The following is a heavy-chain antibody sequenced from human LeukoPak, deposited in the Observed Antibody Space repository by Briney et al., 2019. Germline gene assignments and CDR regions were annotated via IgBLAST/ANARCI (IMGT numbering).Heavy chain of an antibody. CDR1: GFTFSNYN. V-gene: IGHV3-21*01. CDR2: ISSSSSYI. Sequence: GGSLRLSCAASGFTFSNYNMNWVRQAPGKGLEWVSSISSSSSYIYYADSVKGRFTISRDNAKNSLYLQMNSLRAEDTAVYYCARDPFGDYEFDYWGQGTLVTVSS. J-gene: IGHJ4*02. CDR3: ARDPFGDYEFDY. D-gene: IGHD4-17*01.